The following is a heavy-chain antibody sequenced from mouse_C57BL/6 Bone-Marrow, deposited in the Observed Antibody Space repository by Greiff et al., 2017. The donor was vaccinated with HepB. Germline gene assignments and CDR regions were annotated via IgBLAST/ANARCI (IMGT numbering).Heavy chain of an antibody. Sequence: VQLQQSGAELMQPGASVKLSCKATGYTFPGYWIEWVKQRPGHGLEWIGEILPGSGSTNYNEKFKGKATFPADTSSNKAYMQLSSLTTEDSAIYSFARSCYYRSSLYFDYRGQGTTLPASS. CDR2: ILPGSGST. J-gene: IGHJ2*01. CDR1: GYTFPGYW. CDR3: ARSCYYRSSLYFDY. V-gene: IGHV1-9*01. D-gene: IGHD1-1*01.